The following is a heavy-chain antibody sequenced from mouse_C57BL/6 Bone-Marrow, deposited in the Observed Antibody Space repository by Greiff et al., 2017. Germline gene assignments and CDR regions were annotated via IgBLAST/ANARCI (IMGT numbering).Heavy chain of an antibody. Sequence: VQLQQSGPVLVKPGASVKMSCKASGYTFTDYYMNWVKQSHGKSLEWIGVINPYNGGTSYNQKFKGKATLTVDKYSSTAYMELNSLTSEDSAVYYCARSYYYGSSYVGYWGQGTTLTVSS. CDR2: INPYNGGT. CDR1: GYTFTDYY. D-gene: IGHD1-1*01. CDR3: ARSYYYGSSYVGY. V-gene: IGHV1-19*01. J-gene: IGHJ2*01.